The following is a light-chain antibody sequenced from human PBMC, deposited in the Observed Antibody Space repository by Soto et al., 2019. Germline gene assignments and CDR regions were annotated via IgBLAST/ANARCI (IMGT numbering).Light chain of an antibody. CDR3: QKYNSAPWT. Sequence: DIQMTQSPSSLSASVGDRVTITCRASQGISNYLAWYQQKPGKVPKLLIYAASTLQSGVPSRFSGSGSGTDFTLTISSLLPEDVATDYCQKYNSAPWTFGQGTKVEIK. J-gene: IGKJ1*01. CDR2: AAS. CDR1: QGISNY. V-gene: IGKV1-27*01.